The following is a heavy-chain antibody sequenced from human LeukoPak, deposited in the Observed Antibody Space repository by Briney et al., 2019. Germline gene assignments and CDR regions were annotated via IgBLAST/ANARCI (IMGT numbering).Heavy chain of an antibody. Sequence: GGSLRLSCAASGFTISDYAMSWVRQAPGKGLDWVSTISSYGGSTYYADSVKGRFTISRDNSKNTLYLQMNSLRAEDTAVYFCAKDSPSVTATPHDYWGQGALVTVSS. D-gene: IGHD2-21*02. V-gene: IGHV3-23*01. CDR1: GFTISDYA. CDR2: ISSYGGST. J-gene: IGHJ4*02. CDR3: AKDSPSVTATPHDY.